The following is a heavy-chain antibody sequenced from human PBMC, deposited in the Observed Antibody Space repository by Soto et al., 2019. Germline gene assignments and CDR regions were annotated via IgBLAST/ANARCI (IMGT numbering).Heavy chain of an antibody. Sequence: SLRLPCVAVWVRFIVFAMNRIRQAPGQALEWLSFISQTGDNTYYADSVKGRFTISRDNARNSLYMELNNLRVDDTEVYYCARDLGCAFDYWGRGPLVTVYS. J-gene: IGHJ4*02. CDR2: ISQTGDNT. V-gene: IGHV3-48*03. CDR3: ARDLGCAFDY. CDR1: WVRFIVFA. D-gene: IGHD2-15*01.